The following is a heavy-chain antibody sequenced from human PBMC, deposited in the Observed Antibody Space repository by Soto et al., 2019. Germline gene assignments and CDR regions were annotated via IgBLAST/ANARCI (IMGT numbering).Heavy chain of an antibody. CDR3: ARDRAAGGY. J-gene: IGHJ4*02. CDR2: INSGSDTI. V-gene: IGHV3-48*03. Sequence: VHLVESGGALVQPGGSLRLSCAASGFSFSTFEMNWVRQAPGKGLEWVAYINSGSDTIHYADSVRGRFTVSRDNAKNSLFLQMNSLRVEDTALYYCARDRAAGGYWGQGTLVTVSS. CDR1: GFSFSTFE. D-gene: IGHD6-13*01.